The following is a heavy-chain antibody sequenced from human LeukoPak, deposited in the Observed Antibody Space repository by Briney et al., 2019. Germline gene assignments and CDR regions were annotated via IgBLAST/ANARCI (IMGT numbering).Heavy chain of an antibody. CDR3: TRYNWNYALFDY. CDR2: IRSKAYGGTT. D-gene: IGHD1-7*01. V-gene: IGHV3-49*04. J-gene: IGHJ4*02. CDR1: GFTFGDYA. Sequence: TGGSLRLSCTASGFTFGDYAMSWVRQAPGKGLEWVGFIRSKAYGGTTDYAASVKGRFTISRDDSKSIAYLQMNSLKTEDTAVYYCTRYNWNYALFDYWGQGTLVTVSS.